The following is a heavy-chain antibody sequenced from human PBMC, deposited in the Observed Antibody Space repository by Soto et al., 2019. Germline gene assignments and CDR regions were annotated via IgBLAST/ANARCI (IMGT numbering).Heavy chain of an antibody. CDR1: GYTFTSYG. J-gene: IGHJ6*02. CDR3: ARDQKNYYDSSGYIRYYYYGMDV. D-gene: IGHD3-22*01. Sequence: ASVKVSCKASGYTFTSYGISWVRQAPGQGLEWMGRISAYNGNTNYAQKLQGRVTMTTDTSTSTAYMELRSLRSDDTAVYYCARDQKNYYDSSGYIRYYYYGMDVWGQGTTVTVPS. CDR2: ISAYNGNT. V-gene: IGHV1-18*01.